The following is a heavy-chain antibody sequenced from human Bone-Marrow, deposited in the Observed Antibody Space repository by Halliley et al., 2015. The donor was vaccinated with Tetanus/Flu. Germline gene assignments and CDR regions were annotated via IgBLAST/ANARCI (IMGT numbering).Heavy chain of an antibody. CDR3: ARLSLSPDYYFDSSACNFDY. CDR1: GGSISPYY. V-gene: IGHV4-59*08. CDR2: ILYNGDT. J-gene: IGHJ4*02. Sequence: TLSLTCTVSGGSISPYYWSWIRQPPGKGLEWIGYILYNGDTNYNPSLRRRVTISIDSSKNQFSLKLTSVTAADTAVYFCARLSLSPDYYFDSSACNFDYWGRGTLVTISP. D-gene: IGHD3-22*01.